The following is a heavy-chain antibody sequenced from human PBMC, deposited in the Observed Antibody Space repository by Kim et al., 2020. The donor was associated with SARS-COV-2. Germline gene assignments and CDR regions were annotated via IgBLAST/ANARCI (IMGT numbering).Heavy chain of an antibody. V-gene: IGHV4-61*01. D-gene: IGHD1-26*01. J-gene: IGHJ2*01. CDR1: GGSVSSGSYY. CDR2: IYYSGST. Sequence: SETLSLTCTVSGGSVSSGSYYWSWIRQPPGKGLEWIGYIYYSGSTNYNPSLKSRVTISVDTSKNQFSLKLSSVTAADTAVYYCARGAPPYGSYGGFSLWGRGTLVTVSS. CDR3: ARGAPPYGSYGGFSL.